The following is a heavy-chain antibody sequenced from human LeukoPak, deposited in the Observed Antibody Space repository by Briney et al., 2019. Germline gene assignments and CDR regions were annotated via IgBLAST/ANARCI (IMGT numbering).Heavy chain of an antibody. V-gene: IGHV1-2*02. Sequence: ASVKVSCKTSGYTFSDYYIHWVRQAPGQGLEWVGWIHPNSGATTYAQKFLGRVTVTRDTSISTVHMELSRLISDDTAVYYCSREDYWGQGTLVTVSS. CDR2: IHPNSGAT. J-gene: IGHJ4*02. CDR3: SREDY. CDR1: GYTFSDYY.